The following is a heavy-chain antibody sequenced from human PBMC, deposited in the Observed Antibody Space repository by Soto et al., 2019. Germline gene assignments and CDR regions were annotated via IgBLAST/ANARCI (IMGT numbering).Heavy chain of an antibody. CDR1: GFTFSSYA. CDR3: ARGGGSYFFDY. CDR2: ISSNGGST. Sequence: EVQLVESGGGLVQPGGSLRLSCAASGFTFSSYAMHWFRQAPGKGLEYVSAISSNGGSTYYANSVKGRFTISRDNSKNTLYLQMGSLRAEDMAVYYCARGGGSYFFDYWGQGTLVTVSS. V-gene: IGHV3-64*01. J-gene: IGHJ4*02. D-gene: IGHD1-26*01.